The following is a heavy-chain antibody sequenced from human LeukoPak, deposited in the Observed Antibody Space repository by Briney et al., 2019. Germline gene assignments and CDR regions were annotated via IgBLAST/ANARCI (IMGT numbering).Heavy chain of an antibody. CDR3: ARGGYGDPDY. D-gene: IGHD4-17*01. CDR2: INHSGST. V-gene: IGHV4-34*01. CDR1: GGSFSGYY. J-gene: IGHJ4*02. Sequence: SETLSLTCAVYGGSFSGYYWSWIRQPPGKGLEWIGEINHSGSTNYNPSHKSRVTISVDTSKNQFSLKLSSVTAADTAVYYCARGGYGDPDYWGQGTLVTVSS.